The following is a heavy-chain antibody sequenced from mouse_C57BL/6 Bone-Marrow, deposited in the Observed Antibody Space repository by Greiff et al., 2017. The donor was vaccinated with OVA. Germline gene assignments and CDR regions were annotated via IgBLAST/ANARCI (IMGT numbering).Heavy chain of an antibody. D-gene: IGHD3-3*01. V-gene: IGHV5-6*01. J-gene: IGHJ4*01. CDR1: GFTFSSYG. Sequence: EVKLMESGGDLVKPGGSLKLSCAASGFTFSSYGMSWVRQTPDKRLEWVATISSGGSYTYYPDSVKGRFTISRDNAKNTLYLQMSSLKSEDTAMYYCARHRERGDYWGQGTSVTVSS. CDR2: ISSGGSYT. CDR3: ARHRERGDY.